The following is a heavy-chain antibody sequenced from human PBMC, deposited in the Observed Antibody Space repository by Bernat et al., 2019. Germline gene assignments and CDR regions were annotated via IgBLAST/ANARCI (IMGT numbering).Heavy chain of an antibody. J-gene: IGHJ3*02. V-gene: IGHV3-74*01. CDR3: VRDSGYCSGGRCADAFDI. D-gene: IGHD2-15*01. CDR1: GFTFSSYW. Sequence: EVQLVESGGGLVQPGGSLRLSCAASGFTFSSYWMHWVRQAPGKGLVWVSRSNSDESRTNSAASVKGRFHISRDNAKNTLYLQINSLRAEDTAVYYCVRDSGYCSGGRCADAFDIWGQGTMVTVSS. CDR2: SNSDESRT.